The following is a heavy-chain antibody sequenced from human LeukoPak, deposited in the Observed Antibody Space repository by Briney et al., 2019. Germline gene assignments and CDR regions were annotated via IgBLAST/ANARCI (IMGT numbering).Heavy chain of an antibody. J-gene: IGHJ6*03. Sequence: APVKVSCKGSGYTFSSYGISWVRQAPGQGLEWMRWIITYNGNTNYAQKFQGRVTMTTDTSTSTAYMELRSLRSDDTAVYYRAKTTMTSEEYYYFYMDVWGKGTTVTVSS. CDR1: GYTFSSYG. CDR3: AKTTMTSEEYYYFYMDV. V-gene: IGHV1-18*01. D-gene: IGHD4-17*01. CDR2: IITYNGNT.